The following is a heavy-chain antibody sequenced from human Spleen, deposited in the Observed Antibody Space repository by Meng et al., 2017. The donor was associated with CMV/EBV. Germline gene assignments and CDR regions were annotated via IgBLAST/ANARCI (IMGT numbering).Heavy chain of an antibody. V-gene: IGHV3-13*01. CDR1: GFTFSSYD. D-gene: IGHD1-7*01. Sequence: GESLKISCAASGFTFSSYDMHWVRQATGKGLEWVSAIGTAGDTYYPASVKGRFTISRDNAKNSLYLQMNSLRAEDTAVYYCARDSWTGTTVDYWGQGTLVTVSS. J-gene: IGHJ4*02. CDR3: ARDSWTGTTVDY. CDR2: IGTAGDT.